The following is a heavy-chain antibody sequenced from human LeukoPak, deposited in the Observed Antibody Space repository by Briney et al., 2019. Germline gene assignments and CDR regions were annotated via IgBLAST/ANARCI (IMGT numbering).Heavy chain of an antibody. Sequence: GRSLRLSCAASGFTFDDYAMHWVRQAPGKGLEWVSGISWNSGSIGYADSVKGRFTISRDNVKNSLYLQMNSLRAEDTAVYYCARDLNTGYYYTPYFDYWGQGTLVTVSS. D-gene: IGHD3-22*01. CDR2: ISWNSGSI. CDR1: GFTFDDYA. V-gene: IGHV3-9*01. CDR3: ARDLNTGYYYTPYFDY. J-gene: IGHJ4*02.